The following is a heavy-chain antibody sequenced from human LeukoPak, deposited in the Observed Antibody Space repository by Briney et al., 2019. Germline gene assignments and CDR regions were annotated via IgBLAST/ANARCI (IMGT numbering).Heavy chain of an antibody. CDR2: IASDGSST. Sequence: GGSLRLSCAASRFTFSIYWMNWVRQAPGKGLVWVSRIASDGSSTTYADSVKGRFSISRDNAKNTLYLQMNSLRVEDTAVYYCARGRPHGNDYWGQGTLVTVSS. CDR3: ARGRPHGNDY. V-gene: IGHV3-74*01. D-gene: IGHD4-23*01. J-gene: IGHJ4*02. CDR1: RFTFSIYW.